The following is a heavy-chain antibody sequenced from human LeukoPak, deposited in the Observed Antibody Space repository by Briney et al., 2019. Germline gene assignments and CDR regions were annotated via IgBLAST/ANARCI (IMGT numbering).Heavy chain of an antibody. CDR3: AKRGYDYGGPFFDY. CDR1: GFTFSRYA. CDR2: SGTGGST. J-gene: IGHJ4*02. Sequence: GGSLRLSCAGSGFTFSRYAMSWVRQAPRKGLEWVSTSGTGGSTYYVDSVKGRVTISRDNSKNTVYLQMNSLRAEDTALYYCAKRGYDYGGPFFDYWGQGTLVTVSS. D-gene: IGHD4-23*01. V-gene: IGHV3-23*01.